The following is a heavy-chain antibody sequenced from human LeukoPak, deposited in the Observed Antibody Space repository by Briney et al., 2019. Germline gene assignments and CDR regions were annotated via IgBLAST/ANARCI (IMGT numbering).Heavy chain of an antibody. CDR1: GFTFSSYA. Sequence: GGSLRLSCAASGFTFSSYAMHWVRQAPGKGLEWVAVISYDGSNKYYADSVKGRFTISRDNAKNSLYLQMNSLRAEDTAVYYCARDEEGDFWSGYYTYGAFDIWGQGTMVTVSS. CDR2: ISYDGSNK. D-gene: IGHD3-3*01. CDR3: ARDEEGDFWSGYYTYGAFDI. J-gene: IGHJ3*02. V-gene: IGHV3-30-3*01.